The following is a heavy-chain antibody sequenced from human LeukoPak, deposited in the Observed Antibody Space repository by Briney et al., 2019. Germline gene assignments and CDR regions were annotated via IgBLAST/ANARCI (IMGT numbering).Heavy chain of an antibody. CDR1: GYTFTSYG. V-gene: IGHV1-18*01. D-gene: IGHD6-13*01. J-gene: IGHJ4*02. Sequence: ASVKVSCKASGYTFTSYGISWVRQASGQGLEWMGWISAYNGNTNYAQKLQGRVTMTTDTSTSTAYMELRSLRSDDTAVYYCARDLGTIAAAGRHYFDYWGQGTLVTVSS. CDR3: ARDLGTIAAAGRHYFDY. CDR2: ISAYNGNT.